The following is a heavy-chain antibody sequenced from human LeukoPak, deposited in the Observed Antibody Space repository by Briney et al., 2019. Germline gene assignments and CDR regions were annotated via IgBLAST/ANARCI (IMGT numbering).Heavy chain of an antibody. D-gene: IGHD3-22*01. J-gene: IGHJ4*02. CDR3: ARDDNSDYYSFDY. CDR1: GYTFTGYY. Sequence: ASVKVSCKASGYTFTGYYMHWVRQAPGQGLEWMGWINPNSGGTNYAQKFQGRVTMTRDTSISTAYMELSRLRSDDTAIYYCARDDNSDYYSFDYWGQGTLVTVSS. CDR2: INPNSGGT. V-gene: IGHV1-2*02.